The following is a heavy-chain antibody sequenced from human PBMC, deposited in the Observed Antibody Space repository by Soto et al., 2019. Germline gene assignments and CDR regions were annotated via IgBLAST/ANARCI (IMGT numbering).Heavy chain of an antibody. CDR2: ISAYNGNT. CDR1: GYTFTSYG. J-gene: IGHJ5*02. CDR3: ARVPARKLRFLERWFDP. D-gene: IGHD3-3*01. Sequence: ASVKVSCKASGYTFTSYGISWVRQAPGQGLEWMGWISAYNGNTNYAQKLQGRVTMTTDTSTSTAYMELRSLRSDDTAVYYCARVPARKLRFLERWFDPWGQGTLVTVSS. V-gene: IGHV1-18*01.